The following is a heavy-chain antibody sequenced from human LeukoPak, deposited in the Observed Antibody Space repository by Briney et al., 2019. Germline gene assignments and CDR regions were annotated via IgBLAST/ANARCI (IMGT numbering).Heavy chain of an antibody. Sequence: GASVKVSCKASGGTFSSYAISWVRQAPGQGLEWMGRIIPILGIANYAQKFQGRVTITADKSTSTAYMELSSLRSEDTAVYYCASCSKDQYYDIFTGYSPAGFDYSGQGTLVTVSS. J-gene: IGHJ4*02. V-gene: IGHV1-69*04. CDR3: ASCSKDQYYDIFTGYSPAGFDY. CDR2: IIPILGIA. D-gene: IGHD3-9*01. CDR1: GGTFSSYA.